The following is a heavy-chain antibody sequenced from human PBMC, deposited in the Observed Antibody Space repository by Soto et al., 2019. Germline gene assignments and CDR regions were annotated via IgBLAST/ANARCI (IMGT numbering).Heavy chain of an antibody. Sequence: SETLSLTCAVYGGSFSGYYWSWIRQPPGKGLEWIGEINHSGSTNYNPSLKSRVTISVDTSKNQFSLKLSSVTAADTAVYYCAREPGSGWYWAHFDYWGQGTLVTVSS. D-gene: IGHD6-19*01. CDR1: GGSFSGYY. V-gene: IGHV4-34*01. CDR3: AREPGSGWYWAHFDY. CDR2: INHSGST. J-gene: IGHJ4*02.